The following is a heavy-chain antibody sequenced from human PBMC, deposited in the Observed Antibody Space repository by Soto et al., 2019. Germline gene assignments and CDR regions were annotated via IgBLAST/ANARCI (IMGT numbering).Heavy chain of an antibody. CDR2: IYHSGKT. CDR3: ARLGVFVAAVDA. Sequence: QVQLQESGPGLVKPSQTLSLTCSVSGVSVSSGTFYWSWIRQHPGKGLEWIGYIYHSGKTYYNPSLKSRVTFSVDTSKNQFSLNLTSMTAADTAVYYCARLGVFVAAVDAWGQGTTVIVSS. J-gene: IGHJ6*02. CDR1: GVSVSSGTFY. V-gene: IGHV4-31*03. D-gene: IGHD3-16*01.